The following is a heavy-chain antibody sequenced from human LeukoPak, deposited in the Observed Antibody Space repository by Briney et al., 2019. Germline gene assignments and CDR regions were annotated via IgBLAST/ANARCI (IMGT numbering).Heavy chain of an antibody. V-gene: IGHV3-23*01. CDR1: GFTFSSYA. J-gene: IGHJ4*02. CDR3: AKGTSGSYSNYFDY. CDR2: ISGSGGST. D-gene: IGHD1-26*01. Sequence: GGSLRLSCAASGFTFSSYAMSWVRQAPGKGLEWVSAISGSGGSTYYADSVKGRFTTSRDNSKNTLYLQMNSLRAEDTAVYYCAKGTSGSYSNYFDYWGQGTLVTVSS.